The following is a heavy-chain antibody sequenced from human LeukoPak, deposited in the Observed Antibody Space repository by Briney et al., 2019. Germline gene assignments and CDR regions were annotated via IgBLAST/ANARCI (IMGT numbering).Heavy chain of an antibody. Sequence: GGSLRLSCAASGFTFSSYWMHWVRQAPGEGLVWVSRIKSDGSSTTYADSVKGRFTISRDNAKNTLYLQMNSLRAEDTAVYYCARGLYDYVWGSYRYDYFDHWGQGTLVTVSS. CDR2: IKSDGSST. J-gene: IGHJ4*02. CDR3: ARGLYDYVWGSYRYDYFDH. D-gene: IGHD3-16*02. CDR1: GFTFSSYW. V-gene: IGHV3-74*01.